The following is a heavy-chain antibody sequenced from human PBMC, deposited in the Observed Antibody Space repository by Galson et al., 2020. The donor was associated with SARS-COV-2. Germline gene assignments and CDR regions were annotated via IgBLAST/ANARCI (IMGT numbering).Heavy chain of an antibody. V-gene: IGHV3-30*01. Sequence: GGSLRLSCAASGFTFSSYAMHWVRQAPGKGLEWVAVISYDGSNKYYADSVKGRFTISRDNSKNTLYLQMNSLRAEDTAVYYCARALGGNYYYMDVWGKGTTVTVSS. J-gene: IGHJ6*03. CDR3: ARALGGNYYYMDV. CDR2: ISYDGSNK. CDR1: GFTFSSYA.